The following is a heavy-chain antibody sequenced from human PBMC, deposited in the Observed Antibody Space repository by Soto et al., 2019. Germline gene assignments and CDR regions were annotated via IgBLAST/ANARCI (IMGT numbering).Heavy chain of an antibody. CDR3: ARGVPAGKGWFDS. Sequence: LRLSCEASGFTFTSYGMHWVRQAPGKGLEWVAVIWFDGSKEYYADSVKGRFNVSRDNSKNTVYLEMNSPRTVDTAVYYCARGVPAGKGWFDSWGQGTLVTVSS. J-gene: IGHJ5*01. D-gene: IGHD2-2*01. CDR1: GFTFTSYG. V-gene: IGHV3-33*01. CDR2: IWFDGSKE.